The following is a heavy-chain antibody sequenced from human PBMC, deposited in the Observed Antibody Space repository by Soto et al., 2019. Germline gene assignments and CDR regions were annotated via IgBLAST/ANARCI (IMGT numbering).Heavy chain of an antibody. V-gene: IGHV4-34*01. CDR1: GGSFSGYY. CDR2: INHSGST. J-gene: IGHJ6*03. CDR3: ARGAIAARPAEYYYYYMDV. D-gene: IGHD6-6*01. Sequence: SETLSLTCAVYGGSFSGYYWRGIRQPPGKGLEWIGEINHSGSTNYNPSLKSRVTISVDTSKNQFSLKLSSVTAADTAVYYCARGAIAARPAEYYYYYMDVWGKGTTVTVSS.